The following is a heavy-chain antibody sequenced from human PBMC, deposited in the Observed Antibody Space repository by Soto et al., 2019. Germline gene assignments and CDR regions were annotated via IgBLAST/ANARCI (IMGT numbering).Heavy chain of an antibody. J-gene: IGHJ4*02. CDR1: GYTFTSYG. CDR2: ISAYNGNT. CDR3: ARGAPYYDFWSGDEDY. V-gene: IGHV1-18*01. D-gene: IGHD3-3*01. Sequence: QVQLVQSGAEVKKPGASVKVSCKASGYTFTSYGISWVRQAPGQGLEWMGWISAYNGNTNYAQTLQGRVTMPTDTSMSTANMELRSLRSDDTAVYYCARGAPYYDFWSGDEDYWGQGTLVTVSS.